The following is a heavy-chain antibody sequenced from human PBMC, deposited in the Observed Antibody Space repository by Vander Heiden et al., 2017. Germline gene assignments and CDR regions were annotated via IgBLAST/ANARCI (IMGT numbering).Heavy chain of an antibody. CDR3: ARDHSSSFGVIMSWWFDP. J-gene: IGHJ5*02. CDR2: INPSDGTT. V-gene: IGHV1-46*01. CDR1: GYRFASNW. Sequence: QVQLVQSGAEVKEPGASVRVSCKASGYRFASNWIHWVRQAPGQGLEWVAIINPSDGTTSCAQKFQGRLTLTRDTSTSTVYLDLSSLRSDDTAVYYCARDHSSSFGVIMSWWFDPWGQGTLVTVSS. D-gene: IGHD3-16*01.